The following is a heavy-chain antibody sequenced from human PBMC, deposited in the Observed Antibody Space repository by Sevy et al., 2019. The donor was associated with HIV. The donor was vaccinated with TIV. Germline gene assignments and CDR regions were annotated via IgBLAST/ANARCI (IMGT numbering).Heavy chain of an antibody. CDR2: ISAYNGNT. D-gene: IGHD2-15*01. Sequence: ASVKVSCKASGYTFTSYGISWVRQAPGQGLEWMGWISAYNGNTNYAQKLQGRVTMTTDTSTSTAYMELGSLRSDDTAVYYCARDVAKYCSGGSCSHHDAFDIWGQGTMVTVSS. V-gene: IGHV1-18*01. CDR1: GYTFTSYG. J-gene: IGHJ3*02. CDR3: ARDVAKYCSGGSCSHHDAFDI.